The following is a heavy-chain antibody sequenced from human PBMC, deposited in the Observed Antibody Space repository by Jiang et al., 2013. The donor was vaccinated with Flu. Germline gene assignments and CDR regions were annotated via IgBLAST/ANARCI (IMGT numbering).Heavy chain of an antibody. J-gene: IGHJ5*02. CDR3: ARDLYGSGNYFKAGFDL. V-gene: IGHV3-74*01. Sequence: GLVWVSRLNGDGRTTNYADSVKGRFTIFRDNANSTVYLQMNSLRDEDTAVYYCARDLYGSGNYFKAGFDLWGQGTLVTVSS. D-gene: IGHD3-10*01. CDR2: LNGDGRTT.